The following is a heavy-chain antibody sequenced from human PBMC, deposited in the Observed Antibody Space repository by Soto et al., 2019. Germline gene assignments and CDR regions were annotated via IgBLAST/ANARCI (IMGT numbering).Heavy chain of an antibody. CDR1: GYTFTSYG. J-gene: IGHJ4*02. V-gene: IGHV1-18*01. CDR3: ARTLVSPTAKNDY. CDR2: ISAYNGNT. D-gene: IGHD4-17*01. Sequence: ASVKVSCKASGYTFTSYGISWLRQSPGQGLEWMGWISAYNGNTNYAQMLQGRVTMTTDTSTSTAYMELRSLRSDDTAVYYCARTLVSPTAKNDYWGQGTLVTVSS.